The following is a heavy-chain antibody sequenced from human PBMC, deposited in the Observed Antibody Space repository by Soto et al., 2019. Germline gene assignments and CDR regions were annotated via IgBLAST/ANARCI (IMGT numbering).Heavy chain of an antibody. CDR3: VRGGMATVWPVGY. Sequence: EVQLVESGGGSVQPGGSLRLSCAASGFTFSSYWMHWVRQAPGKGLVCVSRISSDGSSTTYADSVKGRFTISRDNAKNTLYLQMNSLRVEDTGVYYCVRGGMATVWPVGYWGQGTLATVSS. CDR2: ISSDGSST. D-gene: IGHD4-4*01. J-gene: IGHJ4*02. CDR1: GFTFSSYW. V-gene: IGHV3-74*01.